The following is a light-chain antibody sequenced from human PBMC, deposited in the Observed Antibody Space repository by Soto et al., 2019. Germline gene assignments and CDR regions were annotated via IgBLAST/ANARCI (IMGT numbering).Light chain of an antibody. CDR3: QQYNPLWT. CDR1: QSISNS. CDR2: EAS. V-gene: IGKV1-5*03. Sequence: DIQMTQSPSTLSASVGDRVTITCRATQSISNSLAWYQQKPGKAPKLLIYEASSLESGVPSRFSGSGSGTEFTLPITSLQPDDFATYYCQQYNPLWTFGQGTKVEIK. J-gene: IGKJ1*01.